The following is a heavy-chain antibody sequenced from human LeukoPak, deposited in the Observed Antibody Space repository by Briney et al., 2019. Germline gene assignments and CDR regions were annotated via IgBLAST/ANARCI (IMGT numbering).Heavy chain of an antibody. CDR1: GGSFSGYY. Sequence: SETLSLTCAVYGGSFSGYYWSWLRQPPGKGLEWIGEINHGGSTNYNPSLKSRVTISVDTSKNQFSLKLSSVTAADTAVYYCARAPYYDILTGYHSRYYYGMDVWGQGTTVTVSS. D-gene: IGHD3-9*01. V-gene: IGHV4-34*01. CDR2: INHGGST. J-gene: IGHJ6*02. CDR3: ARAPYYDILTGYHSRYYYGMDV.